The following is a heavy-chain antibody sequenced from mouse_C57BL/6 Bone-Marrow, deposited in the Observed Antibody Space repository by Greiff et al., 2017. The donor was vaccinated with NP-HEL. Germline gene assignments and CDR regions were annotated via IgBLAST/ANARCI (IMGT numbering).Heavy chain of an antibody. Sequence: QVQLQQPGTELVKPVASVKLSYKASGYTFTSYWMHWVKQRPGQGLEWIGNINPSNGVTNYNEKFKSKATLTVDKSSSTAYMQLSSLTSEDSAVYYCARSGLGSSFPSSWYFDVWGTGTTVTVSS. CDR2: INPSNGVT. CDR1: GYTFTSYW. CDR3: ARSGLGSSFPSSWYFDV. V-gene: IGHV1-53*01. D-gene: IGHD1-1*01. J-gene: IGHJ1*03.